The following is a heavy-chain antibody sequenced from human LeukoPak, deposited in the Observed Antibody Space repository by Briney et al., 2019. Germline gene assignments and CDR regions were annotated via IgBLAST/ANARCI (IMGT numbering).Heavy chain of an antibody. D-gene: IGHD4-17*01. CDR1: GFTFSSYE. CDR2: ISSSDSTI. CDR3: ARVAINDYGDYFDY. V-gene: IGHV3-48*03. Sequence: GGSLRLSCAASGFTFSSYEMNRVRQAPGKGLEWVSYISSSDSTIYYADSVKGRFTIPRDNAKNSLYLQMNSLRAEDTAVYYCARVAINDYGDYFDYWGQGTLVTVSS. J-gene: IGHJ4*02.